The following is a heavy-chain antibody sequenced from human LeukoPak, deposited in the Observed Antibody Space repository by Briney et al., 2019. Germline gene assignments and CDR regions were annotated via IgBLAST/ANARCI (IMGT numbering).Heavy chain of an antibody. V-gene: IGHV1-18*01. CDR1: VYTFTNYG. D-gene: IGHD3-3*01. CDR3: ARTAGTIFGVVTSGY. J-gene: IGHJ4*02. CDR2: ISAYDGNT. Sequence: AAVTVSFKASVYTFTNYGISWVRQAPGQGGEWMGWISAYDGNTNYAQELQGRVTMTTDTFTSTAYMELRSLRSDDTAVYYCARTAGTIFGVVTSGYWGQGTLVTVSS.